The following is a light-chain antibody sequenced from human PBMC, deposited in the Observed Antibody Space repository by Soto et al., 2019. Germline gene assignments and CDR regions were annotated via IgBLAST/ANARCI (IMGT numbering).Light chain of an antibody. CDR2: KAS. CDR1: RSISSW. J-gene: IGKJ1*01. V-gene: IGKV1-5*03. Sequence: DIKMTQSPSSLSASVGDRVTITCRASRSISSWLAWYQQKPGKAPKILIYKASPLKSGVPSRFSGSGAGTEFTLTISSLQPDDVATYDCQHYNSYPEAFGQGTKVDIK. CDR3: QHYNSYPEA.